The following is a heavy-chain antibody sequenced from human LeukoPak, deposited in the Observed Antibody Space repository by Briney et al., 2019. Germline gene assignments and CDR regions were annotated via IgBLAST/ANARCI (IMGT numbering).Heavy chain of an antibody. CDR3: ATLYTSGWYCDY. Sequence: GGSLRLSCTASGLTFTNYAMTWVRHTPGKGLEYVSVISGSGGATYYADSVKGRFTISRDNSKNTLYLQMNSLRPDDTALYYCATLYTSGWYCDYWGQGTLVTVSS. J-gene: IGHJ4*02. D-gene: IGHD6-25*01. CDR2: ISGSGGAT. V-gene: IGHV3-23*01. CDR1: GLTFTNYA.